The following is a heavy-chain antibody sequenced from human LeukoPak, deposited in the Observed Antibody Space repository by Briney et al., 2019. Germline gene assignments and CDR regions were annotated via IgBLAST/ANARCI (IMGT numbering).Heavy chain of an antibody. CDR3: ANYGSGTYRFDP. D-gene: IGHD3-10*01. V-gene: IGHV4-34*09. Sequence: SETLSLTCAVYGGSFSGYYWSWIRHPPWKGLEWIGEINHSGSTNYNPSLKSRVTISVDTSKNQFSLMLSSVTAADTAVYYCANYGSGTYRFDPWGQGTLVTVSS. CDR2: INHSGST. CDR1: GGSFSGYY. J-gene: IGHJ5*02.